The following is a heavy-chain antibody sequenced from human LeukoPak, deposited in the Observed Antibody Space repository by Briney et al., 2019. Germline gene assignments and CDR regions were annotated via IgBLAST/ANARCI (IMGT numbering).Heavy chain of an antibody. CDR2: ISDDGSRK. CDR1: GFTFSNYG. Sequence: GGSLRLSCAASGFTFSNYGMDWVRQAPGKGLEWVAIISDDGSRKFYADSVKGRFTISRDNSKNTLNSLRAEDTAVYYCAKTTARGGYYYYGLDVWGQGATVTVSS. V-gene: IGHV3-30*18. CDR3: AKTTARGGYYYYGLDV. J-gene: IGHJ6*02. D-gene: IGHD4-11*01.